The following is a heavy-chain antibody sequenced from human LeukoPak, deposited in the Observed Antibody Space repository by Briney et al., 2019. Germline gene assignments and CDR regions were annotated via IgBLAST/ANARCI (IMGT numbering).Heavy chain of an antibody. CDR1: GFAFSSYW. D-gene: IGHD3-10*01. J-gene: IGHJ4*02. Sequence: PGGSLRLSCAASGFAFSSYWMSWVRQAPGKGLEWVANIKQDGSEKYYVDSVKGRFTISRDNAKNSLYLQMNSLRAEDTAVYYCARDRRYYGSGSSPDYWGQGTLVTVSS. CDR3: ARDRRYYGSGSSPDY. CDR2: IKQDGSEK. V-gene: IGHV3-7*01.